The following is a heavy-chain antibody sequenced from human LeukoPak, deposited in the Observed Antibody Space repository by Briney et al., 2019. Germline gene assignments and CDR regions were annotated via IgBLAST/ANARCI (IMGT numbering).Heavy chain of an antibody. D-gene: IGHD1-26*01. V-gene: IGHV3-23*01. CDR2: ISGSGGST. CDR3: AKKERSYFALGH. Sequence: GGSLRLSCAASGFTFSSYAMNWVRQAPGKGLEWVSGISGSGGSTYYADSVKGRCTISRDNSKNTLDLQMNSLRAEDTAVYYCAKKERSYFALGHWGQGTLVTVSS. CDR1: GFTFSSYA. J-gene: IGHJ4*02.